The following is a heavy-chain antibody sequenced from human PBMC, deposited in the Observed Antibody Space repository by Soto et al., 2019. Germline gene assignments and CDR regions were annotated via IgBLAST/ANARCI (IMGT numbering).Heavy chain of an antibody. D-gene: IGHD2-15*01. CDR1: GFIFNEYG. Sequence: QVQLVASGGGVVQPGMSLRLSCAASGFIFNEYGMHWVRQAPGKGLEWVAVIWYDGSNKYYADSVKGRFTISRDNSKNTMSLQMNNLRAEDTAVYYCARWGCSGTNCNLNQRSYDLWGQGTLVTVSS. V-gene: IGHV3-33*03. J-gene: IGHJ4*02. CDR2: IWYDGSNK. CDR3: ARWGCSGTNCNLNQRSYDL.